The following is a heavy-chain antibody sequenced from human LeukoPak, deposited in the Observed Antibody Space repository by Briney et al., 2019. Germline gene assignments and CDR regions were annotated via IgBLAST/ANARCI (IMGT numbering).Heavy chain of an antibody. V-gene: IGHV3-74*01. J-gene: IGHJ4*02. Sequence: PGGSLRLSCVASGFTFSNYWMHWVRQAPGKGLVWVSRTNSDGRTTTYADSVKGRFTIFRDNAKNTLYLQMNNLSAEDTSVYYCVRVSSDWEYFGQWGQGALVTVSS. CDR3: VRVSSDWEYFGQ. D-gene: IGHD6-19*01. CDR1: GFTFSNYW. CDR2: TNSDGRTT.